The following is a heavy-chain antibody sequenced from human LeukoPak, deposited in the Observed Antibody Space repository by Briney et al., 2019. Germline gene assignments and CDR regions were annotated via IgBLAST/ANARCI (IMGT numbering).Heavy chain of an antibody. CDR3: ARDYARREYYGSGSYHLDY. CDR1: GYTFTSYG. D-gene: IGHD3-10*01. CDR2: ISAYNGNT. V-gene: IGHV1-18*01. J-gene: IGHJ4*02. Sequence: ASVKVSCKASGYTFTSYGISWVRQAPGQGLEWMGWISAYNGNTNYAQKLQGRVTMTTDTSTSTAYMELRSLRSDDTAVYYCARDYARREYYGSGSYHLDYWGQGTLVTVSS.